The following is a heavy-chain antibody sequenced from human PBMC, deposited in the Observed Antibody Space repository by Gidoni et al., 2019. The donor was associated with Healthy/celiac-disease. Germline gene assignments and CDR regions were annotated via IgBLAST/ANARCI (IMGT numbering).Heavy chain of an antibody. CDR1: GGSFSGYY. J-gene: IGHJ4*02. CDR3: ARIRAIFGVEN. V-gene: IGHV4-34*01. D-gene: IGHD3-3*01. CDR2: INHSGST. Sequence: QVQLQQWGAGLLKPSATLSLTCAVYGGSFSGYYWSWIRQPPGKGLEWIGEINHSGSTNYNPSLKSRVTISVDTSKNQFSLKLSSVTAADTAVYYCARIRAIFGVENWGQGTLVTVSS.